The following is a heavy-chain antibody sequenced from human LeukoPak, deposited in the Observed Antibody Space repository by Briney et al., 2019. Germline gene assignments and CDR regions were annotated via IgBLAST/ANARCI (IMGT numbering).Heavy chain of an antibody. J-gene: IGHJ4*02. D-gene: IGHD2-15*01. Sequence: GGSLRLSCAASGFTFSSYAMSWVRQAPGKGLEWVSAISGSGGSTYYADSVKGRFTISRDNSKNTLYPQMNSLRAEDTAVYYCAKGPSLVVVVAAIPDWGQGTLVTVSS. CDR1: GFTFSSYA. CDR3: AKGPSLVVVVAAIPD. CDR2: ISGSGGST. V-gene: IGHV3-23*01.